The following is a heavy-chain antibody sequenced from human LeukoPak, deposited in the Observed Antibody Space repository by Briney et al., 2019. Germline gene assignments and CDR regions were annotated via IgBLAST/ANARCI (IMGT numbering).Heavy chain of an antibody. D-gene: IGHD6-19*01. CDR1: GFTFSSYD. J-gene: IGHJ4*02. V-gene: IGHV3-13*01. CDR2: IGTAGDT. CDR3: ASSSGREALVC. Sequence: PGGSLRLSCAASGFTFSSYDMRWVRQATGKGLEWVSAIGTAGDTYDPGSVKGRFTISRENAKNSLYLQMNSLRAGDTAVYYCASSSGREALVCWGQGTLVTVSS.